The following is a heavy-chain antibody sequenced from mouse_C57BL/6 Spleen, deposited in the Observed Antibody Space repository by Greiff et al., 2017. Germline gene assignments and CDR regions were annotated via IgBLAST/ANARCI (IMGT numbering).Heavy chain of an antibody. D-gene: IGHD2-4*01. J-gene: IGHJ3*01. V-gene: IGHV1-9*01. CDR2: ILPGSGST. CDR3: ARRGDYDYDGGAWFAY. CDR1: GYTFTGYW. Sequence: QVQLKESGAELMKPGASVKLSCKATGYTFTGYWIEWVKQRPGHGLEWIGEILPGSGSTNYNEKFKGKATFTADTSSNTAYMQLSSLTTEDSAIYYCARRGDYDYDGGAWFAYWGQGTLVTVSA.